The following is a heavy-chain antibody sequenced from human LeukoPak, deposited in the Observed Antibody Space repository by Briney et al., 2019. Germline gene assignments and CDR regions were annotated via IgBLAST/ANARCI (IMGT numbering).Heavy chain of an antibody. V-gene: IGHV1-2*02. CDR3: ARARQQLVWANWFDP. Sequence: ASVKVSCKASGYTFTGYYIHWVRQAPGQGLEWMGWINPNSGGTNYAQKFQGRVTMTRDTSISTAYMELSRLRADDTAVYYCARARQQLVWANWFDPWGQGTLVTVSS. CDR1: GYTFTGYY. CDR2: INPNSGGT. D-gene: IGHD6-13*01. J-gene: IGHJ5*02.